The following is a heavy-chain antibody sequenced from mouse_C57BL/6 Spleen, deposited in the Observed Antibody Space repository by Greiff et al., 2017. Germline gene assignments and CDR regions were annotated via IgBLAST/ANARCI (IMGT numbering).Heavy chain of an antibody. CDR1: GFNIKDDY. Sequence: EVQLQESGAELVRPGASVKLSCTASGFNIKDDYMHWVKQRPEQGLEWIGWIDPENGDTEYASKFQGKATITADTSSNTAYLQLSSLTSEDTAVYYCTTGDGYPYYYAMDYWGQGTSVTVSS. CDR2: IDPENGDT. V-gene: IGHV14-4*01. J-gene: IGHJ4*01. D-gene: IGHD2-3*01. CDR3: TTGDGYPYYYAMDY.